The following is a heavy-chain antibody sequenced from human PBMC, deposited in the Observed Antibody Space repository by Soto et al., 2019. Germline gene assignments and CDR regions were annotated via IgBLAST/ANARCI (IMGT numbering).Heavy chain of an antibody. CDR1: GFTFSSYA. CDR2: ISYDGSNK. D-gene: IGHD2-21*02. J-gene: IGHJ6*02. V-gene: IGHV3-30-3*01. CDR3: ARASCFARDCYSFVYYYGMDV. Sequence: LRLSCAASGFTFSSYAMHWVRQAPGKGLEWVAVISYDGSNKYYADSVKGRFTISRDNSKNTLYLQMNSLRAEDTAVYYCARASCFARDCYSFVYYYGMDVWGQGTTVTVSS.